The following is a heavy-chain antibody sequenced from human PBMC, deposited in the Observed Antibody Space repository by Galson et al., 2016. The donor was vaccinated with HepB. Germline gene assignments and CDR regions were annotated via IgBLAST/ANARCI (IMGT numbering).Heavy chain of an antibody. Sequence: SLRLSCAASGFTLGDHWMHWVRQAPGKGLDWVANIRQDGSEIYYVDSVKGRFTISRDNAKNSLYLQMNSLRPDDTALYYCTKPTRGGGYSFLIESWGQGTLVTVSS. V-gene: IGHV3-7*01. D-gene: IGHD1-26*01. CDR1: GFTLGDHW. CDR2: IRQDGSEI. CDR3: TKPTRGGGYSFLIES. J-gene: IGHJ4*02.